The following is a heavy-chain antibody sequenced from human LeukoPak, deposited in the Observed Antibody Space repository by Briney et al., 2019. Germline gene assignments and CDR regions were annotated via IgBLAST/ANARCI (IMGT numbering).Heavy chain of an antibody. Sequence: ASVKVSCKASGYTFTCYYMHWVRQAPGQGLEWMGWINPNSGGTNYAQKFQGRVTMTRDTSISTAYMELSSLRSEDTAVYYCARGEMATNVPFDYWGQGTLVTVSS. CDR3: ARGEMATNVPFDY. D-gene: IGHD5-24*01. CDR1: GYTFTCYY. V-gene: IGHV1-2*02. J-gene: IGHJ4*02. CDR2: INPNSGGT.